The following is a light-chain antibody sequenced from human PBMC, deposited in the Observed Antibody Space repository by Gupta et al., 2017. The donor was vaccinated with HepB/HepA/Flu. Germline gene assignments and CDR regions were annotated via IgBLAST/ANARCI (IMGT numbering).Light chain of an antibody. J-gene: IGLJ2*01. CDR3: QVWDSSSDHLV. Sequence: SYVLTQPPSVSGAPGQTARITCGGNNIGSKSVPWYQQMPGQAPVLVIYYDSDRPSGIPERFSGSNSGNTATLTISRVEAGDEADYYCQVWDSSSDHLVFGGGTKLTVL. V-gene: IGLV3-21*04. CDR2: YDS. CDR1: NIGSKS.